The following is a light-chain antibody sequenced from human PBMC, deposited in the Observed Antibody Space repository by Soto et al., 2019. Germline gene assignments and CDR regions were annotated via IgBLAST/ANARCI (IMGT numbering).Light chain of an antibody. CDR2: DAS. CDR1: QDISNY. Sequence: DIQMTQSPSSLSASVVDRVTITCQASQDISNYLNWYQQKPGKAPKLLIYDASNLETGVPSRFSASGSGTDFTFTISSLQTEDLAAYYCQQYDDLPLSFGPGTTGDIK. CDR3: QQYDDLPLS. J-gene: IGKJ3*01. V-gene: IGKV1-33*01.